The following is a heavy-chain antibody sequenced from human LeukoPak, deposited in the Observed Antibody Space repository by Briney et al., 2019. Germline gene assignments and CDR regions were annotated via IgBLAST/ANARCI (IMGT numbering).Heavy chain of an antibody. J-gene: IGHJ4*02. V-gene: IGHV4-38-2*02. CDR1: GYSISSGYY. Sequence: SETLSLTCTVSGYSISSGYYWGWIRQPPGKGLEWIGSIYHSGSTYYNPALKSRVTISLDTSKNQFSLKLSSVTAADTAVYYCARVSGSSGYYYVSFYFDYWGQGTLVTVSS. D-gene: IGHD3-22*01. CDR3: ARVSGSSGYYYVSFYFDY. CDR2: IYHSGST.